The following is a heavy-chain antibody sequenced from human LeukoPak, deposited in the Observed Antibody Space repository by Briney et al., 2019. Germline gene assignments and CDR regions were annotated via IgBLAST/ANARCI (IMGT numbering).Heavy chain of an antibody. Sequence: PGGSLRLSCAASGFTFNSYWMHWVRQAPGKGLVWVSRINTDGRTTNYADSVKGRFTVSRDNAKNTLYLQMNSLRAEDTAVYYCARDRDYGGRLDYWGQGTLVTVSS. J-gene: IGHJ4*02. CDR1: GFTFNSYW. CDR3: ARDRDYGGRLDY. V-gene: IGHV3-74*01. D-gene: IGHD4-23*01. CDR2: INTDGRTT.